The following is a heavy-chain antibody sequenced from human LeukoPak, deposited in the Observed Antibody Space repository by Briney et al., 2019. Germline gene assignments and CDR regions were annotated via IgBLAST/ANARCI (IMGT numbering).Heavy chain of an antibody. CDR2: ISGSGGST. Sequence: GGSLRLSCAASGFTFSSYAMSWVRQAPGKGLEWVSAISGSGGSTYYADSVKGRFTISRDNAKNSLYLQMNSLRAEDTAVYYCAREMGDYDFWSGSPDYWGQGTLVTVSS. J-gene: IGHJ4*02. V-gene: IGHV3-23*01. CDR1: GFTFSSYA. CDR3: AREMGDYDFWSGSPDY. D-gene: IGHD3-3*01.